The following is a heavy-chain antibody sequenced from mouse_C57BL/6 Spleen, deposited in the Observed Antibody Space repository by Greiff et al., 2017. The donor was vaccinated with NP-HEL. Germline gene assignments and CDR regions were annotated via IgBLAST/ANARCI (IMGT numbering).Heavy chain of an antibody. V-gene: IGHV1-69*01. D-gene: IGHD1-1*01. CDR1: GYTFTSYW. Sequence: QVQLQQPGAELVMPGASVKLSCKASGYTFTSYWMHWVKQRPGQGLEWIGEIDPSDSYTNYNQKFKGKSTLTVDKSSSTAYMQLGSLTSEDSAVYYCARGGSSFSDWYIDVWGTGTTVTVSS. CDR3: ARGGSSFSDWYIDV. J-gene: IGHJ1*03. CDR2: IDPSDSYT.